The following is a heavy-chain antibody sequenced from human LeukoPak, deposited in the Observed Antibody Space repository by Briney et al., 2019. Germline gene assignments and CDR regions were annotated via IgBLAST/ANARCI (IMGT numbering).Heavy chain of an antibody. CDR2: ISGSGGST. CDR3: ASRGFYDSSGYLDY. Sequence: GGSLRLSCAASGFTFINYAMSWVRQAPGKGLEWVSAISGSGGSTYHADSVKGRFTISRDNSKNTLYLQMSSLRAKDTAVYYCASRGFYDSSGYLDYWGQGTLVTVSS. CDR1: GFTFINYA. V-gene: IGHV3-23*01. D-gene: IGHD3-22*01. J-gene: IGHJ4*02.